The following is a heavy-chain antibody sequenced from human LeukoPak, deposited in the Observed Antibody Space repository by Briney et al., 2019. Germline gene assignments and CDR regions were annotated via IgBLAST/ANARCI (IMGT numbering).Heavy chain of an antibody. CDR1: GFTYSDYG. J-gene: IGHJ5*01. CDR3: VKGGSISHNWFDS. Sequence: GGSLRLSCAASGFTYSDYGMHWVRQAPGRGLEWVAFILNDGTWEYYPDSVKGRLTISRDNSRNTLYLQMNTVRLEDTAIYYCVKGGSISHNWFDSWGQGTLVTVSS. V-gene: IGHV3-30*02. D-gene: IGHD3-16*01. CDR2: ILNDGTWE.